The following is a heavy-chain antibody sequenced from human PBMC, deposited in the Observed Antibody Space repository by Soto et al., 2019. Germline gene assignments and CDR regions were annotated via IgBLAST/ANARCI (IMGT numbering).Heavy chain of an antibody. D-gene: IGHD6-13*01. CDR1: GYTFTSYD. V-gene: IGHV1-8*01. CDR2: MNPNSGNT. J-gene: IGHJ4*02. Sequence: QVQLVQSGAEVKKPGASVKVSCKASGYTFTSYDINWVRQATGQGREWMGWMNPNSGNTGYAQKFHGRVTMTRNTSISTAYMELSSLRSEDTAVYYCARARSAAANLEIDYWGQGTLVTVSS. CDR3: ARARSAAANLEIDY.